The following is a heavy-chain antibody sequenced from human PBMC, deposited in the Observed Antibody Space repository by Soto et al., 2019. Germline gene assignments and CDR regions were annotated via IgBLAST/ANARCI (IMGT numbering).Heavy chain of an antibody. V-gene: IGHV4-34*01. Sequence: QVQLQQWGAGLLKPSETLSLTCAVYGGSFSGYYWSWIRQPPGKGLEWIGEINHSGSTNYNPSPKSRVTISVDTSKNQFSLKLSSVTAAATAVYYCASPKKGRDYWFDPWGQGTLVTVSS. J-gene: IGHJ5*02. CDR3: ASPKKGRDYWFDP. CDR2: INHSGST. D-gene: IGHD3-3*01. CDR1: GGSFSGYY.